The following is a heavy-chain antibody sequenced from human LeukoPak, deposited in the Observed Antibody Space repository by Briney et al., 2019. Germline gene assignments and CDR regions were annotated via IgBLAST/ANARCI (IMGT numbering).Heavy chain of an antibody. Sequence: SETLSLTCTVSGGSISSYYWSWIRQPAGKGLEWIGRIYTTGSTNYNPSLKSRVTMSVDTSKNQFSLKLSSVTAADMAVYYCAREARQYYDFWSGYQDWYFDLWGRGTLVTVSS. J-gene: IGHJ2*01. CDR3: AREARQYYDFWSGYQDWYFDL. D-gene: IGHD3-3*01. V-gene: IGHV4-4*07. CDR1: GGSISSYY. CDR2: IYTTGST.